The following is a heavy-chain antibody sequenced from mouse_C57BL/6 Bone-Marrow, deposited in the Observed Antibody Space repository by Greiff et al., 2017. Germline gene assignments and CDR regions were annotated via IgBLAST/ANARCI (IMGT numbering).Heavy chain of an antibody. CDR2: ISSGGDYI. CDR1: GFTFSSYA. D-gene: IGHD2-4*01. Sequence: EVKVVESGEGLVKPGGSLKLSCAASGFTFSSYAMSWVRQTPEKRLEWVAYISSGGDYIYYADTVKGRFTISRDNARNTLYLQMSSLKADDTAMYYCTRAHDYDGGYYAMDYWGQGTSVTVSS. V-gene: IGHV5-9-1*02. J-gene: IGHJ4*01. CDR3: TRAHDYDGGYYAMDY.